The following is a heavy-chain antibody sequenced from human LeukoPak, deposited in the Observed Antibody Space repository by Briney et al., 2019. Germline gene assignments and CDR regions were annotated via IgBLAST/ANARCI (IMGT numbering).Heavy chain of an antibody. CDR3: ARCERGSVPGIAVAGTIWFDP. CDR2: IIPIFGTA. J-gene: IGHJ5*02. V-gene: IGHV1-69*13. Sequence: SVKVSCKASGGTFSSYAISWVRQAPGQGLEWMGGIIPIFGTANYAQKFQGRVTITADESTSTAYMELSSLRSEDTAVYYCARCERGSVPGIAVAGTIWFDPWGQGTLVTVSS. CDR1: GGTFSSYA. D-gene: IGHD6-19*01.